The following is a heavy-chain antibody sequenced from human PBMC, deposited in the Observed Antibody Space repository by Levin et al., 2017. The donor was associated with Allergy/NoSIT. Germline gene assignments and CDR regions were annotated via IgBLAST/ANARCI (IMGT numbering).Heavy chain of an antibody. CDR3: ARGLAPRGNFDY. Sequence: GESLKISCAASGFSVFNNYINWVRQAPGKGLQWVSVIDAGGNTYYADSVKGRFTISRDIYKNTVSLHVNSLRVEDTAVYYCARGLAPRGNFDYWGQGTLVTVSS. D-gene: IGHD3-10*01. V-gene: IGHV3-53*01. CDR2: IDAGGNT. J-gene: IGHJ4*02. CDR1: GFSVFNNY.